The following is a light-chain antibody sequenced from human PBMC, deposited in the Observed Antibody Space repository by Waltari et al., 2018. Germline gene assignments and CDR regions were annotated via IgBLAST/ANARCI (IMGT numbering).Light chain of an antibody. CDR2: EKT. CDR3: GTWDSSLSGAV. CDR1: SSNIGTNY. V-gene: IGLV1-51*02. J-gene: IGLJ7*01. Sequence: QSVLTQPPSVSAAPGQRVTIFCSGGSSNIGTNYLSWYRQFPGTAPKPLIYEKTGRPSGIPGRFSGSKSRTSATLDITGLQAGDEADYYCGTWDSSLSGAVFGGGTHLTVL.